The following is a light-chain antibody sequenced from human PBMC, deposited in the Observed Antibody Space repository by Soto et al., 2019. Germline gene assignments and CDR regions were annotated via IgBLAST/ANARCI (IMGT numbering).Light chain of an antibody. CDR1: QSITNR. J-gene: IGKJ1*01. CDR2: DAS. Sequence: DIQMTQSPSTLSVYVGDRVTITCRASQSITNRLAWYQQKPGEAPKVLIYDASNLESGVPLRFSGRGFGTEFILTISSLQPDDFAMYWCQHYGGMWTFGQGTRVEMK. CDR3: QHYGGMWT. V-gene: IGKV1-5*01.